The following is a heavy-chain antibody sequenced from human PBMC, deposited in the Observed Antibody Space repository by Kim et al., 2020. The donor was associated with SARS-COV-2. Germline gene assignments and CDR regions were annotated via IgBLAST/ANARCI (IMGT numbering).Heavy chain of an antibody. D-gene: IGHD3-3*01. CDR3: AKVHTYYGLAF. V-gene: IGHV3-23*01. CDR2: ISSSGDYT. Sequence: GGSLRLSCAASGITSGSYGMSWVRQAPGKGLEWVSAISSSGDYTYYAYSVKGRFAISRDSSKNTLHLQMTSLRAEDTAAYYCAKVHTYYGLAF. J-gene: IGHJ3*01. CDR1: GITSGSYG.